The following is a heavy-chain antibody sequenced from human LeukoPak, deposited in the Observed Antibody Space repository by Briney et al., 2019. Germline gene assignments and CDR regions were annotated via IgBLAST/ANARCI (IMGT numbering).Heavy chain of an antibody. CDR1: GFSFSDYY. CDR3: ARQINGYCSSAGCYYLDY. J-gene: IGHJ4*02. V-gene: IGHV3-11*06. Sequence: GGSLRLSCAASGFSFSDYYMTWIRQAPGKGLEWVSDISSSGDYTNYADSVKGRFTISRDNAKKSLYVRMNSLRAEDTAVYYCARQINGYCSSAGCYYLDYWGQGSLVTVSS. CDR2: ISSSGDYT. D-gene: IGHD2-2*01.